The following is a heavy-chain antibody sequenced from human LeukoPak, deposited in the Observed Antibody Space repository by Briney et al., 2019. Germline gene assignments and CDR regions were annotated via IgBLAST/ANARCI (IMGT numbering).Heavy chain of an antibody. CDR2: IYTSGST. D-gene: IGHD3-16*02. J-gene: IGHJ4*02. Sequence: SETLSLTCTVSGGSISSGSYYWSWIRQPAGKGLEWIGRIYTSGSTNYNPSLKSRVTISVDTSKNQFSLKLSSVTAADTAVYYCARALITFGGVIVKVGDYFDYWGQGTLVPVSS. V-gene: IGHV4-61*02. CDR3: ARALITFGGVIVKVGDYFDY. CDR1: GGSISSGSYY.